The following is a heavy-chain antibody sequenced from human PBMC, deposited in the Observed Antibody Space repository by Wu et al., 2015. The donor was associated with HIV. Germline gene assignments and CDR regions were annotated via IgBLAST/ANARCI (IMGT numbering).Heavy chain of an antibody. Sequence: QVLLVQSGADVKKPGASVRVSCKASGYTFTGHFMHWVRQAPGQGLEWMGWINSNTGDTNYAQNFQGRVTMTRDTSISTSYMELSRLRSDDTAVYYCARGENQYGFYGMDVWGQGTTITVSS. CDR3: ARGENQYGFYGMDV. CDR1: GYTFTGHF. CDR2: INSNTGDT. D-gene: IGHD3-10*01. V-gene: IGHV1-2*02. J-gene: IGHJ6*02.